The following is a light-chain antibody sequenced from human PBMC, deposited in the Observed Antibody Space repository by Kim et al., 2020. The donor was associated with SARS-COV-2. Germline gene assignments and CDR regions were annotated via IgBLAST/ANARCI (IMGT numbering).Light chain of an antibody. CDR1: QGVSNTY. CDR3: QQYGSSPRS. Sequence: PGERATLSCRASQGVSNTYVAWYQQKPGQAPRLLIYAASTRATGIPDRFIGSGSGADFTLTVTRLEPEDFAVYYCQQYGSSPRSFGQGTKVDIK. J-gene: IGKJ1*01. V-gene: IGKV3-20*01. CDR2: AAS.